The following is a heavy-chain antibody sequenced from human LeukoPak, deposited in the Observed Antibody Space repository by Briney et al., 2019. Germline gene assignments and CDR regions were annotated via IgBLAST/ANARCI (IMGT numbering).Heavy chain of an antibody. Sequence: SQTLSLTCTVSGGSFSSGPSYWSWIRQPPGKGLEWIGSIYYSGSTYYNPSLKSRVTISVDTSKNQFSLKLSSVTAADTAVYYCARLSRQLDVPFDYWGQGTLVTVSS. CDR3: ARLSRQLDVPFDY. D-gene: IGHD6-13*01. V-gene: IGHV4-39*01. J-gene: IGHJ4*02. CDR1: GGSFSSGPSY. CDR2: IYYSGST.